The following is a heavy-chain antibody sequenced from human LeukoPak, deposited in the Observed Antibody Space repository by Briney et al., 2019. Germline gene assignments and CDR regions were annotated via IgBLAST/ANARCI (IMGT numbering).Heavy chain of an antibody. J-gene: IGHJ5*02. D-gene: IGHD5-18*01. V-gene: IGHV4-34*01. Sequence: PSETLSLTCAVYGGSFSGYYWSWIRQPPGKGLEWIGEINHSGSTNYNPSLKSRVTISVDTSKNQFSLKLSSVTAADTAVYYCARVSVDTAMGNWFDPWGQGTLVTVSS. CDR2: INHSGST. CDR1: GGSFSGYY. CDR3: ARVSVDTAMGNWFDP.